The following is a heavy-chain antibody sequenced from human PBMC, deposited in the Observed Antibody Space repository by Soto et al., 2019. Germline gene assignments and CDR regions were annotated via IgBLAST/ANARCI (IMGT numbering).Heavy chain of an antibody. V-gene: IGHV3-15*07. D-gene: IGHD6-19*01. CDR1: GFTFSNAW. J-gene: IGHJ6*02. Sequence: EVQLVESGGGLVKPGGSLRLSCAASGFTFSNAWMNWVRQAPGKGLEWVGRIKSKTDGGTTDYAAPVKGRFTISRDDSNNTLYLQMNSLKTEDTAVYYCTTSRRYSSGWPVYYYYYYGMDVWGQGTTVTVSS. CDR2: IKSKTDGGTT. CDR3: TTSRRYSSGWPVYYYYYYGMDV.